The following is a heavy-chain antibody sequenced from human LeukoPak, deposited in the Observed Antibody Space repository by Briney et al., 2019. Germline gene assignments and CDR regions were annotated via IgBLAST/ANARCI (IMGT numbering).Heavy chain of an antibody. Sequence: GGSLRLSCAASGFTFSSYGMHWVRQAPGKGLEWVAVISYDGTRKYYADSVKGRFTISRDNSKNTLYLQMNSLRAEDTAVYYCASQGGLLWFGELSGGMDVWGQGTTVTVSS. CDR2: ISYDGTRK. D-gene: IGHD3-10*01. V-gene: IGHV3-30*03. J-gene: IGHJ6*02. CDR1: GFTFSSYG. CDR3: ASQGGLLWFGELSGGMDV.